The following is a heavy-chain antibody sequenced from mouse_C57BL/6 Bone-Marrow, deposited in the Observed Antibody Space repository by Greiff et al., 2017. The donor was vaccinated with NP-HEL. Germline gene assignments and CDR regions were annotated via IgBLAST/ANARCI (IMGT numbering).Heavy chain of an antibody. D-gene: IGHD2-1*01. CDR1: SYTFTSYW. CDR3: AIEGNGNLYYAMDY. Sequence: QVQLKQPGAELVKPGASVKVSCKASSYTFTSYWMHWVKQRPGQGLEWIGRIHPSDSDTNYNQKFKGKATLTVDKSSSTAYMQLSSLTSEDSAVYYCAIEGNGNLYYAMDYWGQGTSVTVSS. V-gene: IGHV1-74*01. CDR2: IHPSDSDT. J-gene: IGHJ4*01.